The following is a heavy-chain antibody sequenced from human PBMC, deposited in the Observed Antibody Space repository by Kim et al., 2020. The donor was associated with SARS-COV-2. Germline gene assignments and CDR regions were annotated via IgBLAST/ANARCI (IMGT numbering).Heavy chain of an antibody. D-gene: IGHD2-21*02. CDR3: ARTLDPSRSTAIGVWYFD. V-gene: IGHV4-59*01. CDR2: IYYSGST. J-gene: IGHJ4*01. Sequence: SETLSLTCTVSGGSISSYYWSWIRQPPGKGLEWIGYIYYSGSTNYNPSLKSRVTISVDTSKNQFSLKLSSVTAADTAVYYCARTLDPSRSTAIGVWYFD. CDR1: GGSISSYY.